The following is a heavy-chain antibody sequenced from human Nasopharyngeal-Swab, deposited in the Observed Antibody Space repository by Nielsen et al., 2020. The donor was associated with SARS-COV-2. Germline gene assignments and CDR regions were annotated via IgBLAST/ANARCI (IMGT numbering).Heavy chain of an antibody. V-gene: IGHV1-18*01. D-gene: IGHD3-10*01. CDR3: AREGNYYGSGSPLDY. CDR2: ISAYNGNT. J-gene: IGHJ4*02. CDR1: GYTFTSYG. Sequence: ASVKVSCKAYGYTFTSYGISWVRQAPGQGLEWMGWISAYNGNTNYAQKLQGRVTMTRDTSTSTVYMELSSLRSEDTAVYYCAREGNYYGSGSPLDYWGQGTLVTASS.